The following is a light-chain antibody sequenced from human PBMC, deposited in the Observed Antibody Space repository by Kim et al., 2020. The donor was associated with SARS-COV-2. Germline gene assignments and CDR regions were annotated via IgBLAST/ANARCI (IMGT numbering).Light chain of an antibody. J-gene: IGKJ2*01. V-gene: IGKV3-20*01. Sequence: EIVLTQSPGTLSLSPGERVTLSCRASQTVTRNYLAWYQQKPGQAPRLLIYGASSRATGIPDRFSGSGSGTDFTLTISRLESEDFAVYYCQQYTTTMYTFGQGTKLEIK. CDR3: QQYTTTMYT. CDR2: GAS. CDR1: QTVTRNY.